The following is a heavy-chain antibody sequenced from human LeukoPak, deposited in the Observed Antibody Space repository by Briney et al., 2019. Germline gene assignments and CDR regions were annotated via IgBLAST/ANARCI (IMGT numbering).Heavy chain of an antibody. V-gene: IGHV3-49*04. D-gene: IGHD3-22*01. J-gene: IGHJ5*02. CDR3: TSNTVRQYYYDSSGYYP. Sequence: QSGGSLRLSCTASGFTFGDYAMSWVRQAPGKGLEWVGFIRSKAYGGTTEYAASVKGRFTISRDDSKSIAYLQMNSLKTEDTAVYYCTSNTVRQYYYDSSGYYPWGQGTLVTVSS. CDR1: GFTFGDYA. CDR2: IRSKAYGGTT.